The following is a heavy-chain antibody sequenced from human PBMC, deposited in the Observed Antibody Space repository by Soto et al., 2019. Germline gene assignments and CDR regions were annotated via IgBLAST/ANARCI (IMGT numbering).Heavy chain of an antibody. J-gene: IGHJ5*01. CDR1: GFTVSNNY. CDR2: IYVGGYT. D-gene: IGHD6-6*01. V-gene: IGHV3-66*01. Sequence: EVHLVESGGDLVQPGGSLRLSCAASGFTVSNNYMTWVRQAPGKGLEWVSLIYVGGYTYYADSVKGRFTISRDNSKNTLYLQMNSLIAEDTAVYYCAVYAPRHWFDSWGQGTLVTVSS. CDR3: AVYAPRHWFDS.